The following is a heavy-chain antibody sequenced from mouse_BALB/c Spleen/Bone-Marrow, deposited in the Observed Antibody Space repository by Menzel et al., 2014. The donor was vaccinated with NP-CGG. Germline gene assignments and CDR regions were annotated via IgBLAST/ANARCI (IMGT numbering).Heavy chain of an antibody. CDR3: ARHAYYDQTEVSFVY. V-gene: IGHV5-9-2*01. J-gene: IGHJ3*01. CDR2: ISGGGSYT. Sequence: EVKLVESGGGLVKSGGSLKLSCAASGFTFSNYGMSWVRQTPEKRLEWVATISGGGSYTFYSDSVKGRFTISRDNAKNNLYLKLSSLRSEDTALFYCARHAYYDQTEVSFVYCGQGTLATVSA. CDR1: GFTFSNYG. D-gene: IGHD2-4*01.